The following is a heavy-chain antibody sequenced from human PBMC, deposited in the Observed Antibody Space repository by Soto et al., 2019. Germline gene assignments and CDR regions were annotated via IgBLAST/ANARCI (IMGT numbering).Heavy chain of an antibody. Sequence: SVKVSCKASGGTFSSYAISWVRQAPGQGLEWMGGIIPIFGTANYAQKFQGRVTITADESTSTAYMELSSLRSEDTAVYYCASSGLRDGYNFDWFDPWGQGTLVTVS. V-gene: IGHV1-69*13. CDR3: ASSGLRDGYNFDWFDP. J-gene: IGHJ5*02. CDR2: IIPIFGTA. D-gene: IGHD5-12*01. CDR1: GGTFSSYA.